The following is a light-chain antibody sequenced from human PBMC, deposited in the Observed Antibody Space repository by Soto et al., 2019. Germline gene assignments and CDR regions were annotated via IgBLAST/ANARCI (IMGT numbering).Light chain of an antibody. CDR2: DVS. J-gene: IGLJ1*01. CDR3: LSYTTSSTHV. CDR1: SGDIGGYNY. V-gene: IGLV2-14*03. Sequence: QSVLTQPASVSGSPGQSIAISCTGTSGDIGGYNYVSWYQQHPGRAPKLMIYDVSNRPSGVSTRFSGSKSDNTASLTISGLQPEDEGDYYCLSYTTSSTHVFGTGTKLTVL.